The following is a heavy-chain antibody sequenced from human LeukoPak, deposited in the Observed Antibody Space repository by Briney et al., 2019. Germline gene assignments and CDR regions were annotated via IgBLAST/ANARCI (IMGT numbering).Heavy chain of an antibody. D-gene: IGHD3-22*01. Sequence: GGSLRLSCAASGFTFSTFAMNWVRQAPGKGLEWVSGISGTGGGTYYADSVKGRFTISRDNSKNTLYLQMNSLRAEDTAVYYCARETSYDSSGYTYFDYWGQGTLVTVSS. V-gene: IGHV3-23*01. CDR1: GFTFSTFA. CDR2: ISGTGGGT. CDR3: ARETSYDSSGYTYFDY. J-gene: IGHJ4*02.